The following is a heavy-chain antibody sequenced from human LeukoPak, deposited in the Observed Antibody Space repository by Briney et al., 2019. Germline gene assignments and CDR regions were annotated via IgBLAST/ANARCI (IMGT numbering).Heavy chain of an antibody. Sequence: ASVKVSCKASGYTFTSYGISWVRQAPGQGLEWMGWISPYNGNTNYAQKLQGRVSMTTDTSTSRAYMELRRLRCDTMGVYYGTREVVGSYIGTCDSWGQGTLVTVSS. J-gene: IGHJ4*02. CDR2: ISPYNGNT. CDR1: GYTFTSYG. CDR3: TREVVGSYIGTCDS. D-gene: IGHD1-26*01. V-gene: IGHV1-18*03.